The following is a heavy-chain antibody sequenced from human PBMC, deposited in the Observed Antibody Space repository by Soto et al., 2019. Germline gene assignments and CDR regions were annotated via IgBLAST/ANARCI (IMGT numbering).Heavy chain of an antibody. Sequence: QVQLVQSGAEVKKPGSSVKVSCKASGGTFSNYAITWVRQAPGQGLEWLGRIIPIFGSANYAQKFQGRVTITAEESITTAYMVLSSLRYDDTAVYYCSKDGGKDGYFGNWFDPWGQGTLVTVSS. CDR1: GGTFSNYA. V-gene: IGHV1-69*15. D-gene: IGHD5-18*01. CDR2: IIPIFGSA. CDR3: SKDGGKDGYFGNWFDP. J-gene: IGHJ5*02.